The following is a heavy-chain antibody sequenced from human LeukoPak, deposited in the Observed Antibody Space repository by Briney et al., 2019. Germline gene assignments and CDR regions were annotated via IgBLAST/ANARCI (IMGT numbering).Heavy chain of an antibody. J-gene: IGHJ4*02. CDR2: HNPITGST. CDR1: GYTLTTYY. D-gene: IGHD6-13*01. V-gene: IGHV1-46*01. Sequence: ASVRVSCKASGYTLTTYYMHWVRQAPGQGLEWMGIHNPITGSTNYAQKFQGRVTMTRDTSTGTVYMEVSSLRSEDTAVYYCARGSSWYKYYFDFWGQGTLVTVSS. CDR3: ARGSSWYKYYFDF.